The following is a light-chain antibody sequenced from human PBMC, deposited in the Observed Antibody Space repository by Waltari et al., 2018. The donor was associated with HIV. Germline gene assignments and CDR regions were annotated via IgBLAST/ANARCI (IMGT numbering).Light chain of an antibody. CDR2: EVS. V-gene: IGLV2-23*02. CDR3: CSYAGSSTWV. CDR1: SSDVGSYNF. Sequence: QSALTQPASVSGSPGQSITISCTGTSSDVGSYNFVSWYQQHPGKAPKLMIYEVSKRPSGVSNRFPGSKAGNTASLTISGLQAEDEADYYCCSYAGSSTWVFGGGTKLTVL. J-gene: IGLJ3*02.